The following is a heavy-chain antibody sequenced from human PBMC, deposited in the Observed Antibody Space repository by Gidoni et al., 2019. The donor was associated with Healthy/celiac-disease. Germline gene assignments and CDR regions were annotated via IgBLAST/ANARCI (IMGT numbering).Heavy chain of an antibody. J-gene: IGHJ4*02. D-gene: IGHD4-17*01. V-gene: IGHV3-73*02. CDR3: TSIPPYGERETGEMVARGRFDY. CDR2: IRSKANSYST. Sequence: EVQLVESGGGLVQPGGSLKLSCAASGFTFSGSAMHWVRQASGKGLAWGSRIRSKANSYSTAYDASVKGRFTISRDDSKNTAYLQMNSLKTEDTAVYYCTSIPPYGERETGEMVARGRFDYWGQGTLVTVSS. CDR1: GFTFSGSA.